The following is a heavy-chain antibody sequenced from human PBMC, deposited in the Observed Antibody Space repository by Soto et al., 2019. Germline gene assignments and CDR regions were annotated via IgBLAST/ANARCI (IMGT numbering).Heavy chain of an antibody. J-gene: IGHJ4*02. CDR1: GGSISSYY. CDR3: ARAVAGPKQIDY. Sequence: SETLSLTCTVSGGSISSYYWSWIRQPPGKGLEWIGYIYYSGSTNYNPSLKSRVTISVDTSKNQFSLKLSSVTAADTAVYYCARAVAGPKQIDYWGQGTMVTVYS. D-gene: IGHD6-19*01. V-gene: IGHV4-59*01. CDR2: IYYSGST.